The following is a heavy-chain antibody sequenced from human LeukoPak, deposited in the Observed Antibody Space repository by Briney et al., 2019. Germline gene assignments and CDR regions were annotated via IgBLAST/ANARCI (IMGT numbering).Heavy chain of an antibody. V-gene: IGHV5-51*01. CDR1: GYSFTSYW. CDR3: ARLNAYAFQI. Sequence: GESLKISCKGSGYSFTSYWIGWVRQMPGKGLEWMGIIYPGDSDTRYSPSFQGQVTISAGKSISTAYLQWSSLKASDTATYFCARLNAYAFQIWGQGTMVTVSP. J-gene: IGHJ3*02. CDR2: IYPGDSDT.